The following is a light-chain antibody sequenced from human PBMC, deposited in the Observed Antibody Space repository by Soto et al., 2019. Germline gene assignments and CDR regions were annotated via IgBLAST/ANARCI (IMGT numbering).Light chain of an antibody. J-gene: IGKJ3*01. CDR1: QNIISW. Sequence: DIQMTQSPSTLSASVGDRVTITCRASQNIISWLDRYQQKPGKAPKVLIYGASSLQSGVPLRFSGSGSGTEFTLTISSLQPEDFATYYCQQSYSTSRAFGPGTKVDIK. CDR2: GAS. CDR3: QQSYSTSRA. V-gene: IGKV1-39*01.